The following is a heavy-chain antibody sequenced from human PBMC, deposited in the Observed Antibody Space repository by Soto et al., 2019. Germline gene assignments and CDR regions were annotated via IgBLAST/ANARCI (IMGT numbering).Heavy chain of an antibody. CDR3: ARGNYWFDP. J-gene: IGHJ5*02. Sequence: SETLSLTCAVYGGSFSGYYWSWIRQPPGKGLEWIGEINHSGSTNYNPSLKSRVTISVDTSKNQFSLKLSSVTAADTAVYYCARGNYWFDPWGQGTLVTVSS. D-gene: IGHD1-7*01. CDR1: GGSFSGYY. V-gene: IGHV4-34*01. CDR2: INHSGST.